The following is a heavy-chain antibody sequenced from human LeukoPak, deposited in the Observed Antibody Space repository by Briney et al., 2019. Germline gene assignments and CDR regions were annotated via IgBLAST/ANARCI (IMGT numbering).Heavy chain of an antibody. CDR2: IIPIFGTA. Sequence: SVKVSCKASGGTFSSYAISWVRQAPGQGLEWMGGIIPIFGTADYAQKFQGRVTITADKSTSTAYMELSSLRSEDTAVYYCARGGTHVLRFLEWFRRAYYFDYWGQGTLVTVSS. D-gene: IGHD3-3*01. CDR1: GGTFSSYA. V-gene: IGHV1-69*06. J-gene: IGHJ4*02. CDR3: ARGGTHVLRFLEWFRRAYYFDY.